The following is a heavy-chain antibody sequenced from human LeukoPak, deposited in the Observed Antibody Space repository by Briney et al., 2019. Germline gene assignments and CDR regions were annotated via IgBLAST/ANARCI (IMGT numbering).Heavy chain of an antibody. Sequence: TGGSLRLSCAASGFTFSSYAMSWVRQAPGKGLEWVSSMSGSGGSTYYADSVKGRFTISRDDSKNTLYLQMNILRAEDTAVYYCARVRYGELDVWGQGTTVTV. CDR1: GFTFSSYA. V-gene: IGHV3-23*01. D-gene: IGHD4/OR15-4a*01. J-gene: IGHJ6*02. CDR2: MSGSGGST. CDR3: ARVRYGELDV.